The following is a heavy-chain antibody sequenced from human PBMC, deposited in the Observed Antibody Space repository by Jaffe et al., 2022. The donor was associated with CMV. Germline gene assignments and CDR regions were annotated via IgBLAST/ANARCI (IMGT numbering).Heavy chain of an antibody. D-gene: IGHD5-12*01. J-gene: IGHJ4*02. CDR3: TRPSRMATISCPGY. CDR1: GFTFGDYA. Sequence: EVQLVESGGGLVQPGRSLRLSCTASGFTFGDYAMSWVRQAPGKGLEWVGFIRSKAYGGTTEYAASVKGRFTISRDDSKSIAYLQMNSLKTEDTAVYYCTRPSRMATISCPGYWGQGTLVTVSS. CDR2: IRSKAYGGTT. V-gene: IGHV3-49*04.